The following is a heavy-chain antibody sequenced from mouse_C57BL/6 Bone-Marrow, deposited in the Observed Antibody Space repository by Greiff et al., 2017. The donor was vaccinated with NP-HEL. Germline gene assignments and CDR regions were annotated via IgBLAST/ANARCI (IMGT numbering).Heavy chain of an antibody. V-gene: IGHV2-2*01. Sequence: VQLVESGPGLVQPSQSLSITCTVSGFSLTSYGVHWVRQSPGKGLEWLGVIWSGGSTDYNAAFISRLSISKDNSKSQVFFKKNSLQADNTAIYYCARNFYGSTSYYFDYWGQGTTLTVSS. D-gene: IGHD1-1*01. CDR1: GFSLTSYG. CDR3: ARNFYGSTSYYFDY. CDR2: IWSGGST. J-gene: IGHJ2*01.